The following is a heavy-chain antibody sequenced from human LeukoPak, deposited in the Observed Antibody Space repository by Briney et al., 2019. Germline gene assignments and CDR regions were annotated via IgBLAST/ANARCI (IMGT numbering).Heavy chain of an antibody. Sequence: PSETLSLTCNVSGDSISSEYWSWIRQPPGKSLEWVGYIYTGGITNYNPSLKNRVTISVDTSKNQFSLRLTSVTAADTAMYYCARGPPFDYWGQGTLVAVSS. J-gene: IGHJ4*02. CDR2: IYTGGIT. CDR1: GDSISSEY. V-gene: IGHV4-4*09. CDR3: ARGPPFDY.